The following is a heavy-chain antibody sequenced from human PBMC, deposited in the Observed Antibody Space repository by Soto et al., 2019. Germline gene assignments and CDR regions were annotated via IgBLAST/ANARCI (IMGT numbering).Heavy chain of an antibody. CDR3: HAAGRYYYGMDV. V-gene: IGHV3-23*01. D-gene: IGHD6-13*01. Sequence: GGSLRLSCAASGFTFSSYAMSWVRQAPGKGLEWVSAISGSGGSTYYADSVKGRFTISRDNSKNTLYLQMNSLRAEDTAVYYCHAAGRYYYGMDVWGQGTTVTVSS. CDR2: ISGSGGST. J-gene: IGHJ6*02. CDR1: GFTFSSYA.